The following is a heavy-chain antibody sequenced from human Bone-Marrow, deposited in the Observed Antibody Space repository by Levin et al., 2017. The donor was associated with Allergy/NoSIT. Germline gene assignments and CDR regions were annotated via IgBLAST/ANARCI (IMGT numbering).Heavy chain of an antibody. CDR3: LGVAARPDWFDP. CDR1: GYTFTGYY. D-gene: IGHD6-6*01. Sequence: VASVKVSCKASGYTFTGYYMHWVRQAPGQGLEWMGRINPNSGGTNYAQKFQGRVTMTRDTSISTAYMELSRLRSDDTAVYYCLGVAARPDWFDPWGQGTLVTVSS. CDR2: INPNSGGT. J-gene: IGHJ5*02. V-gene: IGHV1-2*06.